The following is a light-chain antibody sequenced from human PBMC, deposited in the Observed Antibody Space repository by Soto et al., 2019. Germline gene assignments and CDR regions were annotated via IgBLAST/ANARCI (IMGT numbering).Light chain of an antibody. V-gene: IGLV2-18*02. CDR1: SSDVGSNNR. CDR3: SSFTVISTLV. J-gene: IGLJ2*01. Sequence: QSVLTQPPSVSGSPGQSVAISCSGSSSDVGSNNRVSWYQQSPGTAPKLMIYDVTNRPSGVPDRFSGSKSGNTASLTISGLQDEDEADYYCSSFTVISTLVFGGGTKLTV. CDR2: DVT.